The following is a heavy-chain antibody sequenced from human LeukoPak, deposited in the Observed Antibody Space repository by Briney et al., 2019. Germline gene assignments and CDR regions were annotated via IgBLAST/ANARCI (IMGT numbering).Heavy chain of an antibody. Sequence: SETLSLTCTVSGGSISSDYWSWIRQPPGKGLEWIGYMTYSGHTNQNPSLKSRVTTSMDTSKNQFSLKLTSVTAADTAIYYCVRYGYDTGSYLAHFDYWGQGTLVTVSS. V-gene: IGHV4-59*08. J-gene: IGHJ4*02. D-gene: IGHD3-22*01. CDR1: GGSISSDY. CDR3: VRYGYDTGSYLAHFDY. CDR2: MTYSGHT.